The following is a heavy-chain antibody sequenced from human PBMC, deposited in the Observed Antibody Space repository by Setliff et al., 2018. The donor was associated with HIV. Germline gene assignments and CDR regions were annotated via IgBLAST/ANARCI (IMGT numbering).Heavy chain of an antibody. J-gene: IGHJ4*02. CDR1: GYSISSGSY. CDR3: VSGRNSITWYYY. V-gene: IGHV4-38-2*01. CDR2: IYYSGSS. Sequence: SETLSLTCAVSGYSISSGSYWGWIRQPPGKGLEWIGSIYYSGSSYYNPSLKSRVTISVDTSRNQFSLRLNSVTAADTAVYYCVSGRNSITWYYYWGQGTLVTV. D-gene: IGHD6-13*01.